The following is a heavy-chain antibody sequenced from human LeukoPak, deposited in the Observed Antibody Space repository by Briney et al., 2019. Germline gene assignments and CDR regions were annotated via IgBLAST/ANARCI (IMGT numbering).Heavy chain of an antibody. D-gene: IGHD2-21*02. CDR1: GFTFSSYS. Sequence: GGSLRLSCAASGFTFSSYSMNWVRQAPGKGLEWVSSISSSSSYIYYADSVKGRFTISRDNAKNSLYLQMNSLRAEDTAVYYCARSGLNCGGDCYNWFDPWGQGTLVTVSS. CDR2: ISSSSSYI. V-gene: IGHV3-21*01. CDR3: ARSGLNCGGDCYNWFDP. J-gene: IGHJ5*02.